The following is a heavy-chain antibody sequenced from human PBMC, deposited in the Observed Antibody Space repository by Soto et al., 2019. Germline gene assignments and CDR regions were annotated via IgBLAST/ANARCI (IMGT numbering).Heavy chain of an antibody. CDR2: INPNSGAT. V-gene: IGHV1-2*02. CDR3: ARAAPLRYSGYALDH. D-gene: IGHD5-12*01. Sequence: QVQLVSSGAEVKKPGASVKVSCRASGYTFTDYYIHWVRQAPGQGHQWVGWINPNSGATEYAQKFQGRVTMTRDPSISTVYMEVTRLRSDDTALYFCARAAPLRYSGYALDHWGQGTRVTVST. J-gene: IGHJ4*02. CDR1: GYTFTDYY.